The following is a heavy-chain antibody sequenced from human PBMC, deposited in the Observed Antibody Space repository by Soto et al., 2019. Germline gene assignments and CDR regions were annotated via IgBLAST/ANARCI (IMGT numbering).Heavy chain of an antibody. Sequence: QVQLVQSGAEVKKPGASVEVSCKASGYTFSSYGINWVRQAPGQGLEWVGWIKPYNGHTNHAQEFQDRVTMTTDTSTTTAYMELRGLRSDDTAVYYCARARRWVLTGYWEFDYWGQGTLATVSS. J-gene: IGHJ4*02. CDR1: GYTFSSYG. CDR3: ARARRWVLTGYWEFDY. D-gene: IGHD3-9*01. V-gene: IGHV1-18*04. CDR2: IKPYNGHT.